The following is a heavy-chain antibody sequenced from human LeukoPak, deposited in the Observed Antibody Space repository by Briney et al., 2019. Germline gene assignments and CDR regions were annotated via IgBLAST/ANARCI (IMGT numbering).Heavy chain of an antibody. Sequence: ASVKVSCKASGYTFTGYYMHWVRQAPGQGLEWMGWINPNSGGTNYAQKFQGRVTMTRDTSISTAYMELSRLRSDDTAAYYCARPRGYSGYDWRLFDYWGQGTLVTVSS. CDR2: INPNSGGT. V-gene: IGHV1-2*02. J-gene: IGHJ4*02. CDR3: ARPRGYSGYDWRLFDY. CDR1: GYTFTGYY. D-gene: IGHD5-12*01.